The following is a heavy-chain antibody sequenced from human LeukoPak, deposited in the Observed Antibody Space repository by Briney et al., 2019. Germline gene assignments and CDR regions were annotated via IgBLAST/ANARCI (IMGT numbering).Heavy chain of an antibody. Sequence: GSLRLSCAASGFTFSSYSMNWVRQAPGKGLEWIGEINHSGSTNYNPSLKSRVTISVDTSKNQFSLKLSSVTAADTAVYYCARGLSRLAWFDPWGQGTLVTVSS. CDR2: INHSGST. CDR1: GFTFSSYS. V-gene: IGHV4-34*01. D-gene: IGHD3-3*02. CDR3: ARGLSRLAWFDP. J-gene: IGHJ5*02.